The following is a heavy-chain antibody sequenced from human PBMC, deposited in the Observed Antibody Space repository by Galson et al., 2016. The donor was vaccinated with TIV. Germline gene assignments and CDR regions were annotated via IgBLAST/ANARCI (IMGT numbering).Heavy chain of an antibody. V-gene: IGHV1-69*13. J-gene: IGHJ4*02. CDR2: ITAIFGTA. CDR1: GATFGNNA. D-gene: IGHD1-26*01. CDR3: ASERGSYVPRGSLGY. Sequence: SVKVSCKASGATFGNNAISWVRQAPGQGLEWMGGITAIFGTANYARKFQGRVTITADESTSTAYMELNSLRSEDTAVYYCASERGSYVPRGSLGYWGQGTLVTVSS.